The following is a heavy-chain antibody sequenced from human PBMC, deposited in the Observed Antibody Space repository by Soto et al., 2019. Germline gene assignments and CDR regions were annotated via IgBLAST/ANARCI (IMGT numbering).Heavy chain of an antibody. CDR3: AKDFISPLSGPAAAGTYYGMDV. V-gene: IGHV3-30*18. CDR1: GFTFSSYG. Sequence: ESGGGVVQPGRSLRLSCAASGFTFSSYGMHWVRQAPGKGLEWVAVISYDGSNKYYADSVKGRFTISRDNSKNTLYLQMNSLRAEDTAVYYCAKDFISPLSGPAAAGTYYGMDVWGQGTTVTVSS. D-gene: IGHD6-13*01. CDR2: ISYDGSNK. J-gene: IGHJ6*02.